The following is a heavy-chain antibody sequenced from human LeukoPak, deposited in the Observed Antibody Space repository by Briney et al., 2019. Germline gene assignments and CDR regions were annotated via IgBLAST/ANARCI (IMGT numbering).Heavy chain of an antibody. V-gene: IGHV3-49*04. J-gene: IGHJ4*02. CDR1: GFTFGDYP. CDR3: TRDAFISGYDHLFGY. D-gene: IGHD5-12*01. Sequence: GGSLRLSCTASGFTFGDYPMSWVRQAPGKGLEWVGFIRSKYYGGTTDYAASVTGRFTISRDDSNSIVYLQMNSLKTEDTAVYYCTRDAFISGYDHLFGYWGQGTLVTVSS. CDR2: IRSKYYGGTT.